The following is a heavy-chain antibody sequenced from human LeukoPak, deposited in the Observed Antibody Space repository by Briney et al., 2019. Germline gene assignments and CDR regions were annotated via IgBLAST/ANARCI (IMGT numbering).Heavy chain of an antibody. V-gene: IGHV5-51*01. Sequence: GESLKISCKGSGYSFTSYWIGWVRQMRGKGLEWMGIIYPGDSDTRYSPSLQGQVTISDDKDISTAYLQWSSRKASDTDMYYCARHPPAATGFDYWGQGTLVTVSS. CDR3: ARHPPAATGFDY. CDR2: IYPGDSDT. CDR1: GYSFTSYW. J-gene: IGHJ4*02. D-gene: IGHD6-13*01.